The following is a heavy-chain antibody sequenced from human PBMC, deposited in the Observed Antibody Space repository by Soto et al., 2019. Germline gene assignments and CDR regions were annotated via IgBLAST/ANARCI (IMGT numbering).Heavy chain of an antibody. CDR1: GGSISSSNW. V-gene: IGHV4-4*02. CDR3: ARGSGYYFGPTYNWFDP. Sequence: QVQLQESGPGLVKPSGTLSLTCAVSGGSISSSNWWRWVRQPPGKGLEWIGEIYHSGSTNYNPSLKSRVTISVDKSKNQFSLKLSSVTAADTAVYYCARGSGYYFGPTYNWFDPWGQGTLVTVSS. J-gene: IGHJ5*02. D-gene: IGHD3-22*01. CDR2: IYHSGST.